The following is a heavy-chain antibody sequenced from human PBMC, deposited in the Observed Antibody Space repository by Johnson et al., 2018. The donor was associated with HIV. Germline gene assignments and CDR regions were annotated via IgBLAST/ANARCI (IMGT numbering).Heavy chain of an antibody. V-gene: IGHV3-66*01. D-gene: IGHD6-6*01. CDR3: AKEARRPAFDI. CDR1: GITVSSNY. J-gene: IGHJ3*02. CDR2: IFSDGNT. Sequence: VQLVEPGGGLVQPGGSLRLSCAASGITVSSNYMSWVRQAPGKGLEWVSVIFSDGNTYNADSVQGRFTISRDNYKNTLYLQMNSLRAEDTAVYYCAKEARRPAFDIWGQGTMVTVSS.